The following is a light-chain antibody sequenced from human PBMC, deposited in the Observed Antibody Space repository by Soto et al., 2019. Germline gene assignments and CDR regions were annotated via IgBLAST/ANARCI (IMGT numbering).Light chain of an antibody. CDR1: SSDVGGYNY. V-gene: IGLV2-14*01. Sequence: QSVLTQPASVSGSPGQSITISYTGTSSDVGGYNYVSWYQQHPGKAPKLMIYEVSNRPSGVSNRFSGSKSGNTASLTISGLHAEDEADYYCSSYTSSSTLVVFGGGTKLTVL. J-gene: IGLJ2*01. CDR2: EVS. CDR3: SSYTSSSTLVV.